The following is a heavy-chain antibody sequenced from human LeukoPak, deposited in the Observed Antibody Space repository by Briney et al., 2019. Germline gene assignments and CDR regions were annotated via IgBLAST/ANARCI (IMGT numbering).Heavy chain of an antibody. CDR3: AKDDQWSLDY. D-gene: IGHD2-15*01. CDR2: IRKDGSDK. J-gene: IGHJ4*02. CDR1: GFTFSTNG. V-gene: IGHV3-30*02. Sequence: GGSLRLPCGASGFTFSTNGIHWVRQAPGKGLEWVAYIRKDGSDKYYAGSVKGRFTISRDNSKNTLYLQMNSLRPEDTALYYCAKDDQWSLDYWGQGTLVTVSS.